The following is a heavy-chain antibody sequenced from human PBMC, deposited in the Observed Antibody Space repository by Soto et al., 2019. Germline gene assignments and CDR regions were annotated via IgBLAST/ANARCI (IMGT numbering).Heavy chain of an antibody. CDR2: INAGNGNT. D-gene: IGHD6-13*01. J-gene: IGHJ5*02. CDR1: GYTFTSYA. CDR3: ARDSAAGWGGNWFDP. V-gene: IGHV1-3*01. Sequence: QVQLVQSGAEVKKPGASVKVSCKASGYTFTSYAMHWVRQAPGQRLEWMGWINAGNGNTKYSQKFQGRVTITRDTSASTAYMALSSLRSEDTAVYYCARDSAAGWGGNWFDPWGQGTLVTVSS.